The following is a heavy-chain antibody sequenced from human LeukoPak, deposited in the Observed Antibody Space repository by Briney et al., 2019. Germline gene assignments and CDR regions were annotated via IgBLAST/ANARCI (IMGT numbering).Heavy chain of an antibody. CDR1: GFTFSSYN. V-gene: IGHV3-21*01. CDR2: ISSSKNYI. Sequence: GGSLRLSCAASGFTFSSYNMNWVRQAPGKGLEWVSSISSSKNYIYYADSVKGRFTISRDNAKNSLHLQMNSLRAEDTAVYYCAKGSSRPPNAFDIWGQGTLVTVSS. CDR3: AKGSSRPPNAFDI. J-gene: IGHJ3*02. D-gene: IGHD6-6*01.